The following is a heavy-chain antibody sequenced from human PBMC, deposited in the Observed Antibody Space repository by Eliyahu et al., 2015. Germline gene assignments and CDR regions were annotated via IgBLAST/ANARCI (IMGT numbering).Heavy chain of an antibody. CDR2: SIPIFGTA. CDR3: ARVPLGKGLGGNWFDP. Sequence: QVQLVQSGAEVKKPGSSVKVXXXASGGTFSSXAISWVRQAPXQGLEWMGGSIPIFGTANYAQKFQGRVTITADESTSTAYMELSSLRSEDTAVYYCARVPLGKGLGGNWFDPWGQGTLVTVSS. V-gene: IGHV1-69*01. J-gene: IGHJ5*02. CDR1: GGTFSSXA. D-gene: IGHD3-10*01.